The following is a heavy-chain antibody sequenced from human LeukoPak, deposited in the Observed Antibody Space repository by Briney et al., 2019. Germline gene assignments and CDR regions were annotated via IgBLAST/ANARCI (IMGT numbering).Heavy chain of an antibody. CDR1: GYTFTSYY. CDR2: INPSGGST. Sequence: ASVKVSCKASGYTFTSYYMHWVRQAPGQGLEWMGIINPSGGSTSYAQKFQGSVTMTRDTSTSTVYMELSSLRSEDTAVYYCARDRISENSSGYYYGDFDYWGQGTLVTVSS. J-gene: IGHJ4*02. CDR3: ARDRISENSSGYYYGDFDY. D-gene: IGHD3-22*01. V-gene: IGHV1-46*01.